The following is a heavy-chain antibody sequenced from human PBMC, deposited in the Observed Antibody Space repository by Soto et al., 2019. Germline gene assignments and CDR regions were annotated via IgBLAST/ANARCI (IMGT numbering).Heavy chain of an antibody. CDR3: ARTHYSCGRNDAFDI. CDR2: IIPILGIA. D-gene: IGHD6-19*01. V-gene: IGHV1-69*02. Sequence: QVRLVQSGAEVKKPGSSVTVSCKASGGSFSSYTISWVRQAPGQGLERMGRIIPILGIANYPQKCKGRVTITADKSTSTAYMELSSLRSEDTAVYYCARTHYSCGRNDAFDIWVQGTMVTVSS. J-gene: IGHJ3*02. CDR1: GGSFSSYT.